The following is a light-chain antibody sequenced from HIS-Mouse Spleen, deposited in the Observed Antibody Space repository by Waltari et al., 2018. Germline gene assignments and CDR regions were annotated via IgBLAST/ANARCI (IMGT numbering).Light chain of an antibody. J-gene: IGLJ3*02. CDR3: YSTDSSGNHRRV. CDR1: ALPKKY. V-gene: IGLV3-10*01. CDR2: EDS. Sequence: SYELTQPPSVSVSPGQTARITCSGDALPKKYAYWYQQMSGQAPVLVIYEDSKRPSGIPERFSGSSSGTMATLTISGAQVEDEADYYCYSTDSSGNHRRVFGGGTKLTVL.